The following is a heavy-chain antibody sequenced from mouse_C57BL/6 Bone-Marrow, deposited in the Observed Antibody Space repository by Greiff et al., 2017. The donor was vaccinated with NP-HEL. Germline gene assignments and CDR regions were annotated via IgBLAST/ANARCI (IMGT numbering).Heavy chain of an antibody. Sequence: QVQLQQSGAELAKPGASVKLSCKASGYTFTSYWMHWVNQRPGQGLEWIGYINPSSGYTKYNQKFKDKATLTADKSSSTAYMQLSSLTYEDSAVYYCAEGGITTVDYFDYWGQGTTLAVSS. V-gene: IGHV1-7*01. D-gene: IGHD1-1*01. CDR2: INPSSGYT. CDR3: AEGGITTVDYFDY. CDR1: GYTFTSYW. J-gene: IGHJ2*01.